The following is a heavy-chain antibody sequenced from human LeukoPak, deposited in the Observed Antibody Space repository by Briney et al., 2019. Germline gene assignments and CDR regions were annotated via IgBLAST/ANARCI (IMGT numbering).Heavy chain of an antibody. CDR3: ARMGGYSGYATH. V-gene: IGHV4-59*08. D-gene: IGHD5-12*01. CDR2: MHSSGSA. J-gene: IGHJ4*02. CDR1: GGSISPYY. Sequence: SETLSLTCTVSGGSISPYYWSWIRQPPGKGLEWIGYMHSSGSANSNPSLKSRATISVDTSKNQFSLKLSSVTAADTAVYYCARMGGYSGYATHWGQGSLVAVSS.